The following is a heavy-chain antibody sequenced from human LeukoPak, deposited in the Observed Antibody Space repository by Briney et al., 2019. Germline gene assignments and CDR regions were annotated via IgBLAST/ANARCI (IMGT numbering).Heavy chain of an antibody. Sequence: SETLCLTCTVSGGSITSHYWSWIRQPPGKELEGIGYIYYTGSTNYNPSLKSRVTISINTSKNQFSLKLSSVTAADTAVYYCARERVRGVTVIDYWGQGTLVTVSS. CDR1: GGSITSHY. J-gene: IGHJ4*02. CDR2: IYYTGST. CDR3: ARERVRGVTVIDY. D-gene: IGHD3-10*01. V-gene: IGHV4-59*11.